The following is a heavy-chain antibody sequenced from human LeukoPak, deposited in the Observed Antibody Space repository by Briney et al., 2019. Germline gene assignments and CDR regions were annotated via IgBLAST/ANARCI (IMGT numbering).Heavy chain of an antibody. CDR2: ISYDGSNK. D-gene: IGHD6-13*01. CDR3: AESGPKEKYSSSWYSPIDY. Sequence: QPGGSLRLSCAASGFSFSSCVMSWVRQAPGKGLEWVAVISYDGSNKYYADSVKGRFTISRDNSKNTLYLQMNSLRAEDTAVYYCAESGPKEKYSSSWYSPIDYWGQGTLVTVSS. J-gene: IGHJ4*02. V-gene: IGHV3-30*18. CDR1: GFSFSSCV.